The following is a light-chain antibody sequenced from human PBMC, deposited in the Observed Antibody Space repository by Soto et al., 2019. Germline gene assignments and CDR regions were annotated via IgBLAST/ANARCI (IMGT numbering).Light chain of an antibody. V-gene: IGKV3-20*01. J-gene: IGKJ1*01. Sequence: EIVLTQSPVTLSLFPGERATLSCRASQSVNSSYLARYQQKPGQAPRLLIYSAASSDTGIPDRFGGSGSGTDSKPTIRTLEPEAFAVAYDQPDCSSPGTFGQGTKVE. CDR2: SAA. CDR3: QPDCSSPGT. CDR1: QSVNSSY.